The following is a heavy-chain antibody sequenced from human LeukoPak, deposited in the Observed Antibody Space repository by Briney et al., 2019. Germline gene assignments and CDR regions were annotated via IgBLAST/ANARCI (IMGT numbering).Heavy chain of an antibody. CDR2: INPNSGGT. Sequence: ASVKVSCKASGYTFTGYYMHWVRQAPGQGLEWMGWINPNSGGTNYAQKFQGRVTMTRDTPISTAYMELSRLRSDDTAVYYCASGLDTYYYDSSGPRGGTGFDYWGQGTLVTVSS. CDR3: ASGLDTYYYDSSGPRGGTGFDY. V-gene: IGHV1-2*02. D-gene: IGHD3-22*01. J-gene: IGHJ4*02. CDR1: GYTFTGYY.